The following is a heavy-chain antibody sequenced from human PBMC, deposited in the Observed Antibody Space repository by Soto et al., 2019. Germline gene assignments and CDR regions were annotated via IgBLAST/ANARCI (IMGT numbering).Heavy chain of an antibody. Sequence: GGSLRLSCAASGFTFSDHGIHWVRQAPCKGLEWVAVISSDGMYESYADSLKGPFTIFRDNSKNTLYLQMRRLLIEDTAIYYCAKDPFASVAGPKYIDSWGQGTLVAVSS. CDR1: GFTFSDHG. D-gene: IGHD6-19*01. CDR3: AKDPFASVAGPKYIDS. J-gene: IGHJ4*02. CDR2: ISSDGMYE. V-gene: IGHV3-30*18.